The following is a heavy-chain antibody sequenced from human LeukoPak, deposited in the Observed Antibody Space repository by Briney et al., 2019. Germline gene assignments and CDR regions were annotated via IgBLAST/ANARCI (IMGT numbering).Heavy chain of an antibody. CDR3: ARVRYRDQYDNSGYYPDPGNWFDP. D-gene: IGHD3-22*01. CDR1: GFTFSSYG. J-gene: IGHJ5*02. V-gene: IGHV3-33*01. CDR2: IWYDGSNK. Sequence: GGSLRLSCAASGFTFSSYGMHWVRQAPGKGLEWVAVIWYDGSNKYYADSVKGRFTISRDNSKNTLYLQMNSLRAEDTAVYYCARVRYRDQYDNSGYYPDPGNWFDPWGQGTLVTVSS.